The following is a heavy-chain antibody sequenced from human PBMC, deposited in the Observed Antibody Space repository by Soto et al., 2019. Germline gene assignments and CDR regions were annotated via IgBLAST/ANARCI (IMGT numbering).Heavy chain of an antibody. CDR2: ISNSGRT. CDR3: ARADYATGSYYPDY. CDR1: GGSVRRGNYY. J-gene: IGHJ4*02. V-gene: IGHV4-31*03. Sequence: QVQLQESGPGLVKPSQTLSLTCTVSGGSVRRGNYYWSWIRQFPGKCLEWIGYISNSGRTHYNPSLMSRITILVDTSKNQFFLELRSVTAADTALSYCARADYATGSYYPDYWGQGTLVTVSS. D-gene: IGHD3-10*01.